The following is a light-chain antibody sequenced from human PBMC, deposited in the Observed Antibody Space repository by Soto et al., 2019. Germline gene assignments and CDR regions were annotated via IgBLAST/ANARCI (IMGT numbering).Light chain of an antibody. J-gene: IGLJ2*01. CDR2: GNS. CDR1: SSNIGAGYD. Sequence: QSVLTQPPSVSGATGQRVTISCTGGSSNIGAGYDVHWYQQLPGTAPKLLIYGNSNRPSGVPDRFSGSKSGTSASLAITGLQAEDESDYYCQSYDSSLSVVFGGGTKLTVL. V-gene: IGLV1-40*01. CDR3: QSYDSSLSVV.